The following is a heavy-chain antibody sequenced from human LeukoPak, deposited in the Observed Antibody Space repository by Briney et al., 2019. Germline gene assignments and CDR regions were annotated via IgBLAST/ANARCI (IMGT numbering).Heavy chain of an antibody. V-gene: IGHV3-7*03. CDR2: IKQDGSEK. Sequence: GGSLRLSCAASGFTFSSYWMSWVRQAPGKGLEWVANIKQDGSEKYYVDSVKGRFTISRDNAKNSLYLQMNSLRAEDTAVYYCAKDRHAPGRYCSSTTCFPFDPWGQGTLVTVSS. J-gene: IGHJ5*02. CDR1: GFTFSSYW. CDR3: AKDRHAPGRYCSSTTCFPFDP. D-gene: IGHD2-2*01.